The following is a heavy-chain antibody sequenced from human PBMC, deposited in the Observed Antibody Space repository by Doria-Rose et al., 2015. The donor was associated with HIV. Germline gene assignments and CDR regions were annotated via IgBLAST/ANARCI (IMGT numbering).Heavy chain of an antibody. V-gene: IGHV3-20*04. D-gene: IGHD2-21*02. CDR2: INWNGGST. CDR1: GFTFQDYG. Sequence: CRASGFTFQDYGMSWVRQAPGKGLEWVSGINWNGGSTGYADSVKGRFTISRDNAKNFLYLQMNSLRVEDTALYYCARDVIVGGGGGDCYSTHWGQGTMVTVSP. J-gene: IGHJ3*01. CDR3: ARDVIVGGGGGDCYSTH.